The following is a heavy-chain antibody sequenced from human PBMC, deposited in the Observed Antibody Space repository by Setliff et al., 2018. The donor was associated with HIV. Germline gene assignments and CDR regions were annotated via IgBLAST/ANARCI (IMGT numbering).Heavy chain of an antibody. D-gene: IGHD1-26*01. CDR2: INPSGGST. J-gene: IGHJ4*02. CDR3: ARFRKFQLVGALDY. V-gene: IGHV1-8*01. Sequence: ASVKVSCKASGYTFTSYDINWVRQATGQGLEWMGIINPSGGSTSYAQKFQGRVTMTRNTSISTAYMELSSLRSEDTAVYYCARFRKFQLVGALDYWGQGTLVTVSS. CDR1: GYTFTSYD.